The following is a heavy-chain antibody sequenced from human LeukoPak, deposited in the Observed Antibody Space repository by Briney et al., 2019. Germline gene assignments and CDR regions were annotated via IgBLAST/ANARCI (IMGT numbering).Heavy chain of an antibody. CDR2: ISAYNGNT. J-gene: IGHJ6*02. D-gene: IGHD2-2*01. V-gene: IGHV1-18*01. CDR1: GYTFTSYG. Sequence: ASVKVSCKASGYTFTSYGISWVRQAPGQGLEWMGWISAYNGNTNYAQKLQGRVTMTTDTSTSTAYMELRSLRSDDTAVYYCARDGAHLGYCSSTSCPAYGMDVWGQGTTVTVSS. CDR3: ARDGAHLGYCSSTSCPAYGMDV.